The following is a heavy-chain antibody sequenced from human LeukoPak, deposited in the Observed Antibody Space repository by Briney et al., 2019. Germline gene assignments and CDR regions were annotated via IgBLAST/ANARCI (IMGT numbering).Heavy chain of an antibody. Sequence: TGGSLSLSCAASGFTFSSYAMHWVRQAPGKGLEWVAVISYDGSNKYYADSVKGRFTISRDNSKNTLYLQMNSLRAEDTAVYYCARGGNILTGYSIDYWGQGTLVTVSS. CDR3: ARGGNILTGYSIDY. D-gene: IGHD3-9*01. CDR2: ISYDGSNK. V-gene: IGHV3-30-3*01. CDR1: GFTFSSYA. J-gene: IGHJ4*02.